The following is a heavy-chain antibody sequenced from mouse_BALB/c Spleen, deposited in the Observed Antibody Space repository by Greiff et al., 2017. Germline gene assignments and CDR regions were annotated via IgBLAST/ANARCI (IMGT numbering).Heavy chain of an antibody. Sequence: QVQLKESGAELARPGASVKLSCKASGYTFTSYWMQWVKQRPGQGLEWIGAIYPGDGDTRYTQKFKGKATLTADKSSSTAYMQLSSLASEDSAVYYCARTIKGYAMDYWGQGTSVTVSS. V-gene: IGHV1-87*01. CDR1: GYTFTSYW. CDR3: ARTIKGYAMDY. J-gene: IGHJ4*01. D-gene: IGHD1-3*01. CDR2: IYPGDGDT.